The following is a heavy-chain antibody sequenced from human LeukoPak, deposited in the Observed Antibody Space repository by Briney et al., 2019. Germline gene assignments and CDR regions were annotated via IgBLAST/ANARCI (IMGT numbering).Heavy chain of an antibody. J-gene: IGHJ3*02. Sequence: PGGSLRLSCAASGFTFSIYAMSWVRQAPGKGLEWVSVFSSSGTTTYYADSVKGRFTISRDNSKNTLYLQMNSLRAEDTAVYYCAKDSLPAAYHAFYNWGQGTMVTVSS. V-gene: IGHV3-23*01. D-gene: IGHD2-2*01. CDR2: FSSSGTTT. CDR3: AKDSLPAAYHAFYN. CDR1: GFTFSIYA.